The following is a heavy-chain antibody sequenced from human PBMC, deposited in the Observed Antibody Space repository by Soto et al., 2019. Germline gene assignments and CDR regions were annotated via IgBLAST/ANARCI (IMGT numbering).Heavy chain of an antibody. CDR1: GGSISSGGYS. CDR2: IYHSGST. D-gene: IGHD2-15*01. Sequence: TLSLTCAVSGGSISSGGYSWSLIRQPPGKGLEWIGYIYHSGSTYYNPSLKSRVTISVDRSKNQFSLKLSSVTAADTAVYYCARALDCSGGSCYSGNYFDYWGQGTLVTVSS. V-gene: IGHV4-30-2*01. CDR3: ARALDCSGGSCYSGNYFDY. J-gene: IGHJ4*02.